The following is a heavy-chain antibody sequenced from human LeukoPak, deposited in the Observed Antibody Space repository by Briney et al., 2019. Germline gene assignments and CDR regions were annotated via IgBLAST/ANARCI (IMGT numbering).Heavy chain of an antibody. J-gene: IGHJ4*02. D-gene: IGHD6-19*01. CDR2: INPGDSDT. V-gene: IGHV5-51*01. CDR1: GYSFTSYW. Sequence: GESLKISCEASGYSFTSYWIGWVRQMPGKGLEGMGIINPGDSDTRYSPSFQGQVTISADKSISTVYLQWSSLKASDTAMYYCARAGGQWVPVYWGQGTLVTVSS. CDR3: ARAGGQWVPVY.